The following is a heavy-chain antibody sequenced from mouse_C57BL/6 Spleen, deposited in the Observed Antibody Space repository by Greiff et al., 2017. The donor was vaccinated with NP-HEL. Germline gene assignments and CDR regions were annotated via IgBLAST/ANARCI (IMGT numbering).Heavy chain of an antibody. V-gene: IGHV1-15*01. D-gene: IGHD4-1*01. J-gene: IGHJ1*03. CDR3: TRGGKLGRDWYFDV. CDR1: GYTFTDYE. CDR2: IDPETGGT. Sequence: QVQLQQSGAELVRPGASVTLSCKASGYTFTDYEMHWVKQTPVHGLEWIGAIDPETGGTAYNQKFKGKAILTADKSSSTAYMELRSLTSEDSAVYYGTRGGKLGRDWYFDVWGTGTTVTVSS.